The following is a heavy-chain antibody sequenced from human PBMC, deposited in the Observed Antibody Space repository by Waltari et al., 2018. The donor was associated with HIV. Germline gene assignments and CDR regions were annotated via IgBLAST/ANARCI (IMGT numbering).Heavy chain of an antibody. V-gene: IGHV3-43*01. CDR1: GFTFDDYT. J-gene: IGHJ6*02. D-gene: IGHD5-12*01. CDR2: ISWDGGST. Sequence: EVQLVESGGVVVQPGGSLRLSCAASGFTFDDYTMHWVRQAPGKGLGWVSLISWDGGSTYYADSVKGRFTISRDNSKNSLYLQMNSLRTEDTALYYCAKDIGGYDSFYYYYGMDVWGQGTTVTVSS. CDR3: AKDIGGYDSFYYYYGMDV.